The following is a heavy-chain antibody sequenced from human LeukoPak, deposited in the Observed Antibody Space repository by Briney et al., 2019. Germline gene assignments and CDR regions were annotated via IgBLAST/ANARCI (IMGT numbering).Heavy chain of an antibody. Sequence: SVKVSCKASGGTFSSSAISWVRQAPGQGLEWLGGIIPIFGSSNYAQNFQDRVTITADESTSTAYMELSSLRSEDTAVYYCASVTTVTTKGHGAFDIWGQGTMVTVSS. J-gene: IGHJ3*02. CDR2: IIPIFGSS. CDR3: ASVTTVTTKGHGAFDI. CDR1: GGTFSSSA. D-gene: IGHD4-17*01. V-gene: IGHV1-69*13.